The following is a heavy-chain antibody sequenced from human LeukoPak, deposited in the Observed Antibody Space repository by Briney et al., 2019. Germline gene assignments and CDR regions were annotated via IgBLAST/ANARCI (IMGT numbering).Heavy chain of an antibody. CDR3: ARTYGSGTYYNRVCGFDI. J-gene: IGHJ3*02. Sequence: GESLKISCKGSGYSFTNYWIGWVRQMPGKGLEWMGIIYPGDSDTRYSPSFQGQVTISADKSITTAYLQWSSLKASDTAMYYCARTYGSGTYYNRVCGFDIWGQGTMVTVSS. CDR1: GYSFTNYW. D-gene: IGHD3-10*01. CDR2: IYPGDSDT. V-gene: IGHV5-51*01.